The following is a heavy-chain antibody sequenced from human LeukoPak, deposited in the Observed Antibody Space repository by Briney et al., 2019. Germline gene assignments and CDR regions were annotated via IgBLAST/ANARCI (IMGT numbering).Heavy chain of an antibody. V-gene: IGHV3-74*01. D-gene: IGHD6-19*01. CDR1: GFTFSKYW. CDR3: ATKQWLAPPPDS. J-gene: IGHJ4*02. Sequence: GRSLRLSCAASGFTFSKYWMLWVRQAPGKGLESDSRINTDGTVTTYADSVKGRFTVSRDNADNTMFLQMNSVRDEDTAVYYCATKQWLAPPPDSWGQGTPVTVSS. CDR2: INTDGTVT.